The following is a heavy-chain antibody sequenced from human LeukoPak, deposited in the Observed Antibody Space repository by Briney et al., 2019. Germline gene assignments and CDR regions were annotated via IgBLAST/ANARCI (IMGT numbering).Heavy chain of an antibody. D-gene: IGHD3-10*01. CDR3: ARDNFGEAFDI. Sequence: PGGSLRLSCAASGFTFSSYAMSWVRQAPGKGLEWVAVISYDGRDKYYGDSVKGRFTTSRDNSRNIVFLQLNRLRTEDTALFYCARDNFGEAFDIWGQGALVTVSS. V-gene: IGHV3-30*03. CDR2: ISYDGRDK. CDR1: GFTFSSYA. J-gene: IGHJ3*02.